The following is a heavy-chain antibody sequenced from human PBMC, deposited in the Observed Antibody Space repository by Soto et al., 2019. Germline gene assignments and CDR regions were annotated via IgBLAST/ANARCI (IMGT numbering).Heavy chain of an antibody. CDR3: ARDYSHYYGSGSPLDY. CDR1: GFTFDDYG. V-gene: IGHV3-20*04. J-gene: IGHJ4*02. D-gene: IGHD3-10*01. Sequence: GGSLRLSCAASGFTFDDYGMSWVRQAPGKGLEWVSGINWNGGSTGYADSVKGRFTISRDNAKNSLYLQMNSLRAEDTAVYYCARDYSHYYGSGSPLDYWGQGTLVTVSS. CDR2: INWNGGST.